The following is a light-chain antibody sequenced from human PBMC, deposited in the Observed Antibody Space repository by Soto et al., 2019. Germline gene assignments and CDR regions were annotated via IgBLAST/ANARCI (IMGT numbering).Light chain of an antibody. CDR3: HQYYSLPYT. V-gene: IGKV4-1*01. Sequence: DIVMTQSPDSLAVSLGERATINCRSSQSVLYSSNNKNYLAWYQQKPGHPPKLLIYWTSTRESGVPDRFSDSGSGTDFTLTISSLQAEDVAVYYCHQYYSLPYTFGQETKLEIK. CDR2: WTS. J-gene: IGKJ2*01. CDR1: QSVLYSSNNKNY.